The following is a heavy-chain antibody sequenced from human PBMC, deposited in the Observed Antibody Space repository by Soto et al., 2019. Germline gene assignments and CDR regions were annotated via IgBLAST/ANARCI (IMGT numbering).Heavy chain of an antibody. Sequence: SVKVSCKASGGTFSSYAISRVRQAPGQGLEWMGGIIPIFGTANYAQKFQGRVTITADESTSTAYMELSSLRSEDTAVYYCARNGYCSSTSCCYAGDAFDIWGQGTMVTVSS. CDR3: ARNGYCSSTSCCYAGDAFDI. CDR1: GGTFSSYA. V-gene: IGHV1-69*13. J-gene: IGHJ3*02. CDR2: IIPIFGTA. D-gene: IGHD2-2*01.